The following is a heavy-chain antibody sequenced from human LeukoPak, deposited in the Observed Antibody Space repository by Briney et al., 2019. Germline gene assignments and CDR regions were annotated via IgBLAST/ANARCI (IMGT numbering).Heavy chain of an antibody. J-gene: IGHJ4*02. CDR1: GGSFSGYY. CDR3: AREVAATTPYYFDC. D-gene: IGHD2-15*01. Sequence: PAETLSLTCAVYGGSFSGYYWSWIRQPPGKGLEWIGEINHSGSTNYNPSLKSRATISVDTSKNQFSLKLSSVTAADTAVYYCAREVAATTPYYFDCWGQGTLVTVSS. CDR2: INHSGST. V-gene: IGHV4-34*01.